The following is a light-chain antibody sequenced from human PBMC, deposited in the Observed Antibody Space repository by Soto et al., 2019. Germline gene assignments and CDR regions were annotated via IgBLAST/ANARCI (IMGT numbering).Light chain of an antibody. V-gene: IGKV1-5*03. CDR1: QTITTS. CDR3: QQYDSYSLRT. Sequence: DIQMTQSPSTLSASVGDRVTITCRASQTITTSLAWYQQKPGKAPKLLIYKASSLESGDPSRFSGSGSGTEFTLTISSLQPDDFAAYYCQQYDSYSLRTFGQGTRVEI. CDR2: KAS. J-gene: IGKJ1*01.